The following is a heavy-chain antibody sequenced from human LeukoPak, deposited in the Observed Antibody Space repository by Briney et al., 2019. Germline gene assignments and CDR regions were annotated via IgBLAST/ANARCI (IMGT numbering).Heavy chain of an antibody. V-gene: IGHV5-10-1*01. CDR3: ARQISPVAGLAY. Sequence: GESLKISCKGSGYSFTSYWISWVRQMPGKGLEWMGRIDPSDSYTNYSPSFQGHVTISADKSICTAYLQWSSLKASDTAMYYCARQISPVAGLAYWGQGTLVTVSS. J-gene: IGHJ4*02. CDR1: GYSFTSYW. CDR2: IDPSDSYT. D-gene: IGHD6-19*01.